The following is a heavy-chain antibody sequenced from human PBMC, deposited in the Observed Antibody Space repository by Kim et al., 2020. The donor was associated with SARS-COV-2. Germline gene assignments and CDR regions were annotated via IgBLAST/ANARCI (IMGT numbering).Heavy chain of an antibody. D-gene: IGHD4-17*01. V-gene: IGHV4-34*01. CDR3: ARGLIFRYGDYFDY. J-gene: IGHJ4*02. Sequence: NPSLKSRVTISVDTSKNQFSLKLSSVTAADTAVYYCARGLIFRYGDYFDYWGQGTLVTVSS.